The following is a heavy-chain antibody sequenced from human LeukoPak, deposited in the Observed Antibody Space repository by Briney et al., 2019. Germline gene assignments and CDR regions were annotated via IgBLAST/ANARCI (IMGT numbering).Heavy chain of an antibody. D-gene: IGHD3-22*01. J-gene: IGHJ4*02. V-gene: IGHV4-39*01. Sequence: SETLSLTCTVSGGSISSSSYYWGWIRQPPGKGLEWIGSIYYSGSTYYNPSLKSRVTISVDTSENQVSLKLRSVTAADTAVYYCTEFYFDRSGYADYWGQGTLVTVSS. CDR3: TEFYFDRSGYADY. CDR1: GGSISSSSYY. CDR2: IYYSGST.